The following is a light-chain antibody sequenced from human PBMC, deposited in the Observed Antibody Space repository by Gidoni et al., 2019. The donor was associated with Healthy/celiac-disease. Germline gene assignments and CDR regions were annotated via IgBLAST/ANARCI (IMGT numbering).Light chain of an antibody. Sequence: QSALTQPASVSGSPGQSITISCTGTSSEVGGYNYVSWYQQHPGKAPKLMIYEVSNRPSGVSNRFSGSKSGNTASLTISGLQAEDEADYYCSSYTSSSTPLVFGTGTKVTVL. CDR2: EVS. CDR3: SSYTSSSTPLV. V-gene: IGLV2-14*01. CDR1: SSEVGGYNY. J-gene: IGLJ1*01.